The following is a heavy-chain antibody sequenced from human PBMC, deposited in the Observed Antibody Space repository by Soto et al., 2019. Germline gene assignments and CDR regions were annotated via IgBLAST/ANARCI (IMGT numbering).Heavy chain of an antibody. CDR1: GGCFSSHY. Sequence: SETVSLTCKVSGGCFSSHYWSWIRQPPGEGMEWIGYVFYTGSTNYNPSLRSRVLISVDTSKNQFSLKLRSVTAADTAVYYCARQDGYYYYMDVWGKGTTVTVSS. V-gene: IGHV4-59*08. CDR2: VFYTGST. CDR3: ARQDGYYYYMDV. J-gene: IGHJ6*03.